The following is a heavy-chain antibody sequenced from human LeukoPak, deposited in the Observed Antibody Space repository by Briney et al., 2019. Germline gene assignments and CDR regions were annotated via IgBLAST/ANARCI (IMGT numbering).Heavy chain of an antibody. Sequence: PSETLSLTCAVSGGSISSGGYSWSWIRQPPGKGLEWIGYIYHSGSTYYNPSLKSRVTISVDRSKNQFSLKLSSVTAADTAVYYCARHWRRFYYYGSDRSSAQKQFDYWGQGTLVTVSS. CDR1: GGSISSGGYS. CDR3: ARHWRRFYYYGSDRSSAQKQFDY. CDR2: IYHSGST. D-gene: IGHD3-10*01. V-gene: IGHV4-30-2*01. J-gene: IGHJ4*02.